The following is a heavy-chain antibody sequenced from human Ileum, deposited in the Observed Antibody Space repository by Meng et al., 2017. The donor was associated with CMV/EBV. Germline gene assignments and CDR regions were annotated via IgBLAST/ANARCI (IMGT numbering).Heavy chain of an antibody. Sequence: QAHLLESCPRPVKPSETLSLTCTSSGDSLTSSYGIWIRQPAGKALEWIGRIYHGGSTNYNPSLKSRVTLSVYTSKNQSSMMLTSVTAADTAVYYCARGPGGFGDFNFDYWGQGTLVTVSS. V-gene: IGHV4-4*07. CDR3: ARGPGGFGDFNFDY. J-gene: IGHJ4*02. CDR2: IYHGGST. D-gene: IGHD3-16*01. CDR1: GDSLTSSY.